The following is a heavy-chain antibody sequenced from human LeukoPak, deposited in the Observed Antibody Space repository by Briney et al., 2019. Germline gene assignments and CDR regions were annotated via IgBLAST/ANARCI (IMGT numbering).Heavy chain of an antibody. CDR3: AKDKTGGSYQYYFDY. J-gene: IGHJ4*02. CDR2: ISGDGGST. Sequence: PGGSLRLSCAASGFTFDDYAMHWVRQAPGKGLEWVSLISGDGGSTYYADSVKGRFTISRDNSKNSLYLQMNSLRTEDTGLYYCAKDKTGGSYQYYFDYWGQGTLVTVSS. V-gene: IGHV3-43*02. CDR1: GFTFDDYA. D-gene: IGHD1-26*01.